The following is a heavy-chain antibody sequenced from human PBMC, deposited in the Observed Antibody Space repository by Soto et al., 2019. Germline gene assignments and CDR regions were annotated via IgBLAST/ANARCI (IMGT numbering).Heavy chain of an antibody. CDR3: ATSGYYDSSGSIRGNWFDP. J-gene: IGHJ5*02. CDR1: GGTFSSYA. Sequence: SVKVSCKASGGTFSSYAISWVRQAPGQGLEWMGGIIPIFGTANYAQKFQGRVTMTEDTSTDTAYMELSSLRSEDTAVYYCATSGYYDSSGSIRGNWFDPWGQGTLVTVSS. D-gene: IGHD3-22*01. V-gene: IGHV1-69*06. CDR2: IIPIFGTA.